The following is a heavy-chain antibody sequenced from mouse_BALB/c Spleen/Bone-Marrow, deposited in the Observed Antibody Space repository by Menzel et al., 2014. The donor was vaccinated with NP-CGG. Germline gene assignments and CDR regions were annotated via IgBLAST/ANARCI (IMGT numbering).Heavy chain of an antibody. CDR3: ARDGYYVFYAMDY. D-gene: IGHD2-3*01. V-gene: IGHV5-6-3*01. CDR1: GFTFSSYG. CDR2: INSNGGST. Sequence: EVKLQESGGGLVQPGGSLKLSCAAPGFTFSSYGMSWVRQTPDKRLELVATINSNGGSTYYPDSVKGRFTISRDDAKNTLYLQMSSLKSEDTAMYYCARDGYYVFYAMDYWGQGTSVTVSS. J-gene: IGHJ4*01.